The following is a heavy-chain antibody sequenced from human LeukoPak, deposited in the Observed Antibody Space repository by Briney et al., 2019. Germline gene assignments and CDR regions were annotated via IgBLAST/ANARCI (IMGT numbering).Heavy chain of an antibody. D-gene: IGHD1-26*01. CDR1: GGSFSGYY. Sequence: SETLSLTCAVYGGSFSGYYWSWIRQPPGKGLEWIGEINHSGSTNYNPSLKSRVTISVDTSKNQFSLKLSSVTAADTAVYYCARAVTIVGATTDAFDIWGQGTMVTVPS. J-gene: IGHJ3*02. V-gene: IGHV4-34*01. CDR2: INHSGST. CDR3: ARAVTIVGATTDAFDI.